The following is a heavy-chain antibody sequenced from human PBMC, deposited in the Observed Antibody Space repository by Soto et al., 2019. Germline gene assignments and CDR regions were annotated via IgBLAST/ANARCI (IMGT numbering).Heavy chain of an antibody. CDR2: IYYSGST. V-gene: IGHV4-59*01. J-gene: IGHJ5*02. Sequence: ASETLSLTCTVSGGSISSYYWSWIRQPPGKGLEWIGYIYYSGSTNYNPSLKSRVTISVDTSKNQFSLKLSSVTAADTAVYYCAREYCSSTSCRNDNWFDPWGQGTLVTVSS. D-gene: IGHD2-2*01. CDR3: AREYCSSTSCRNDNWFDP. CDR1: GGSISSYY.